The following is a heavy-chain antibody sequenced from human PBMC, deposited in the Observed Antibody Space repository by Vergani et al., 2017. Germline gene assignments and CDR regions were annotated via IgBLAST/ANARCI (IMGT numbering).Heavy chain of an antibody. CDR2: ITAIGSA. J-gene: IGHJ4*02. V-gene: IGHV4-34*02. Sequence: QVHLQQRGAGVLKPSETLSLTCGVIGGSLSGYFWSWLRQSPGRGLEWIGEITAIGSAPYSPSATSRVTISVDTSRGEFTLTVTSVTAADTGLYFCASRRPRLKLGSKSNAGTFDSWGQGTLVTVSS. CDR3: ASRRPRLKLGSKSNAGTFDS. CDR1: GGSLSGYF. D-gene: IGHD3-10*01.